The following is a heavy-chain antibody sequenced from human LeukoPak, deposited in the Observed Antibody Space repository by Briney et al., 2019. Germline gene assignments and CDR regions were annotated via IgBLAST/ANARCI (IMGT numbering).Heavy chain of an antibody. CDR2: IYYSGST. CDR1: GGSXSXXY. CDR3: ARVSYGSGSYYALDY. J-gene: IGHJ4*02. D-gene: IGHD3-10*01. Sequence: VXGGSXSXXYWXXIRQPPGKGLEWVGYIYYSGSTNYNPSLKRRVTISVDTSKNQFSLKLSSVTAADTAVYYCARVSYGSGSYYALDYWGQGTLVTVSS. V-gene: IGHV4-59*01.